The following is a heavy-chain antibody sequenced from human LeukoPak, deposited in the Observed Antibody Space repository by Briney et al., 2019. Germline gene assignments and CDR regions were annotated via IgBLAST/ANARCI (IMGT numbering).Heavy chain of an antibody. V-gene: IGHV4-39*07. CDR2: FYYSGNT. CDR1: GGSISSSISY. Sequence: SETLSLTCTVSGGSISSSISYWGWIRQPPGKGLEWIGSFYYSGNTYHTYYNPSLKSRVTISRDTSKNQFSLNLSSVTAADTAVYYCARGDDRSGQTGRYYFDHWGQGTLVTVSS. J-gene: IGHJ4*02. CDR3: ARGDDRSGQTGRYYFDH. D-gene: IGHD3-22*01.